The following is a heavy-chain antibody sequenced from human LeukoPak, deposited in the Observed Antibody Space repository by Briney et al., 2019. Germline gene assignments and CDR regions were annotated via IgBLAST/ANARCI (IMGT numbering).Heavy chain of an antibody. J-gene: IGHJ4*02. V-gene: IGHV1-24*01. CDR3: ATGRTYYDFWSGYSLVY. CDR2: FDPEDGET. Sequence: ASVKVSCKVSGYTLTELSMHWVRQAPGKGLEWMGGFDPEDGETIYAQKFQGRVTMTEDTSTDTAYMELSSLRSEDTAVYYCATGRTYYDFWSGYSLVYWGQGTLVTVSS. CDR1: GYTLTELS. D-gene: IGHD3-3*01.